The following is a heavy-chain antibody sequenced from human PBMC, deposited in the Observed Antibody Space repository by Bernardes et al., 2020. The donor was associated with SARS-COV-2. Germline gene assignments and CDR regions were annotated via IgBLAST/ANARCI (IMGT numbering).Heavy chain of an antibody. V-gene: IGHV4-39*01. CDR3: ARVAWRVVVTGWFDP. D-gene: IGHD2-21*02. CDR1: GGSIRTTSYY. CDR2: IYYSGNT. J-gene: IGHJ5*02. Sequence: SETLYLTCTVFGGSIRTTSYYWGWIRQPPGKGLEWIGSIYYSGNTNYNPSLNSRVTMSVDTSKNQFSLKLNSVTAADTAVYYCARVAWRVVVTGWFDPWGQGTLVTVSS.